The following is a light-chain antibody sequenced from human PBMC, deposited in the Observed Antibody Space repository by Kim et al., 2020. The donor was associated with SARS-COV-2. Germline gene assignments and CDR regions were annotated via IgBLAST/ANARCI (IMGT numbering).Light chain of an antibody. J-gene: IGKJ1*01. CDR2: AAS. CDR3: QQYAGYPRT. V-gene: IGKV1-16*01. Sequence: DTQMTQSPSSLSASVGDRVIITCRASQGIAKNVAWFQQKPGKAPKSLVYAASSLESGVPSRFSGSGSGTDFILTISSLQPEDYATYYCQQYAGYPRTFGQGTKVDIK. CDR1: QGIAKN.